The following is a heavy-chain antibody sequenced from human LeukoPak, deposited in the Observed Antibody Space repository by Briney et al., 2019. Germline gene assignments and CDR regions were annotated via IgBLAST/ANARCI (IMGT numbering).Heavy chain of an antibody. V-gene: IGHV1-69*01. D-gene: IGHD3-22*01. CDR3: ARVRYVYYDSSGIFDY. CDR1: GGTFSSYA. Sequence: GSSVTVSCKASGGTFSSYAISWVRQAPGQGLEWIGGIIPIFGTANYAQKFQGRVTITADESTSTAYMELSSLRSEDTAVYYCARVRYVYYDSSGIFDYWGQGTLVAVSS. J-gene: IGHJ4*02. CDR2: IIPIFGTA.